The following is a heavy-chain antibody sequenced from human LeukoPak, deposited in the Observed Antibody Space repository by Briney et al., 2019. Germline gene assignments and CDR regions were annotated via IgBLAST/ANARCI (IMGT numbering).Heavy chain of an antibody. V-gene: IGHV3-48*01. CDR3: ASWGTSGWYHY. CDR2: ISSSSSTI. D-gene: IGHD6-19*01. J-gene: IGHJ4*02. Sequence: GGSLRLSCAASGFTFSSYRMNWVRQAPGKGLEWVSYISSSSSTIYYADSVKGRFTISRDNAKNSLYLQMNSLRAEDTAVYYCASWGTSGWYHYWGQGTLVTVSS. CDR1: GFTFSSYR.